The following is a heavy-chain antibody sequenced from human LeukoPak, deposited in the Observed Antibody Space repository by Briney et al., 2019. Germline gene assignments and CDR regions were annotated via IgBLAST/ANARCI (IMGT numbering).Heavy chain of an antibody. CDR2: IRSIANNYAT. D-gene: IGHD5-24*01. CDR3: TKLEMASRLGY. V-gene: IGHV3-73*01. Sequence: GGSLRLSCAASGFTFSGSAMHWVRQASGKGLEWVGRIRSIANNYATAYAASVKGRFIISRDDSKNTAYLQMNSLKTEDTAVYYCTKLEMASRLGYWGQGTLVTVSS. CDR1: GFTFSGSA. J-gene: IGHJ4*02.